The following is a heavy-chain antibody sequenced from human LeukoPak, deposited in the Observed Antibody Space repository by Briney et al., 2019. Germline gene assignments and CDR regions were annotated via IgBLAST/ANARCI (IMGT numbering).Heavy chain of an antibody. CDR3: ARGDYYYDSSQYFDY. V-gene: IGHV4-34*01. J-gene: IGHJ4*02. D-gene: IGHD3-22*01. CDR2: INHSGST. CDR1: GGSFSGYY. Sequence: SSETLSLTCAVYGGSFSGYYWSWIRQPPGKGLEWIGEINHSGSTNYNPSLKSRVTISVDTSKNQFSLKLSSVTAADTAVYYCARGDYYYDSSQYFDYWGQGTLVTVSS.